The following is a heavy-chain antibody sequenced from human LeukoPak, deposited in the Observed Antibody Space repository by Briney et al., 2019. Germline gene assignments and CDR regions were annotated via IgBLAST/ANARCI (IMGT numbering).Heavy chain of an antibody. CDR2: INPYNGNT. CDR3: ARDGPYDSSGFYSVD. V-gene: IGHV1-18*01. D-gene: IGHD3-22*01. Sequence: ASVKVSCKASGYTFTSHGINWVRQAPGQGLEWLGWINPYNGNTNYARKFQGRVSMTTDTSTSTAYMDLKSLRSDDTAVYYCARDGPYDSSGFYSVDWGQGTLVTVSS. J-gene: IGHJ4*02. CDR1: GYTFTSHG.